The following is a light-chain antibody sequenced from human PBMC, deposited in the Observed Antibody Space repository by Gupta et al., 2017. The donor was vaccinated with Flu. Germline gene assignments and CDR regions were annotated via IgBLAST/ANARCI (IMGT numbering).Light chain of an antibody. Sequence: DIVVTHSSHSLPLSLRERPTTSCKSSQRVVDSTNNKTYLAWYQQKPGQPPKVLIYWVSTRESGVPDRFSGSGSGTDFTLTISSLQAEDVAVYYCLQYTSSPQTFGHGTKVDIK. CDR1: QRVVDSTNNKTY. CDR3: LQYTSSPQT. J-gene: IGKJ1*01. CDR2: WVS. V-gene: IGKV4-1*01.